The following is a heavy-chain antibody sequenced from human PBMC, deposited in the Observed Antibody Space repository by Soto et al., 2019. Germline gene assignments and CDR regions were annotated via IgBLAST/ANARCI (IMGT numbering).Heavy chain of an antibody. CDR2: INAGNGNT. D-gene: IGHD2-2*01. Sequence: ASVKVSCKASGYTLTSYAMHWVRQAPGQRLEWMGWINAGNGNTKYSQKFQGRVTITRDTSASTAYMELSSLRSEDTAVYYCARASLGRTSPGYYYYMDVWGKGTTVTVSS. CDR3: ARASLGRTSPGYYYYMDV. J-gene: IGHJ6*03. V-gene: IGHV1-3*01. CDR1: GYTLTSYA.